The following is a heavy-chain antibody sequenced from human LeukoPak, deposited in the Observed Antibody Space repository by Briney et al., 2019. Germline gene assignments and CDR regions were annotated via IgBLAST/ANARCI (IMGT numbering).Heavy chain of an antibody. CDR2: INHSGST. CDR1: GGSFSGYY. J-gene: IGHJ4*02. Sequence: SETLSLTCAVSGGSFSGYYWSWIRQPPGKGLEWIGEINHSGSTNYNPSLKSRVTISVDTSKNQFSLKLSSVTAADTALYYCAREHYGSGSYYSGYYFDYWGQGTLVTVSS. V-gene: IGHV4-34*01. CDR3: AREHYGSGSYYSGYYFDY. D-gene: IGHD3-10*01.